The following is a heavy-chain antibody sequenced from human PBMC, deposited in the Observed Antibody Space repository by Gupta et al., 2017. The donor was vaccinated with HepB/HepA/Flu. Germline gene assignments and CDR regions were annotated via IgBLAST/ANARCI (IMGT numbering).Heavy chain of an antibody. CDR2: ISGSDNTV. CDR1: GFPFSSYE. D-gene: IGHD6-19*01. V-gene: IGHV3-48*03. CDR3: ARDTAFSSGWYANLHY. J-gene: IGHJ4*02. Sequence: EVQLVESGGGLVQPGGSLRLSCAASGFPFSSYEMNWVRQAPGKGLEWVSYISGSDNTVYYTDSVKGRFTISRDNAKNSLYLQMNSLRAEDTAVYYCARDTAFSSGWYANLHYWGQGTLVTVSS.